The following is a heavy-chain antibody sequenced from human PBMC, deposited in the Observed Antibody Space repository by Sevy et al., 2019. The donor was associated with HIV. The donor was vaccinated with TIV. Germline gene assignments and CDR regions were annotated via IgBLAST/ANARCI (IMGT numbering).Heavy chain of an antibody. Sequence: ASVKVSCKASGYTFTSYGISWVRQAPGQGLEWMGWISAYNGNTNYAQKLQGRVTMTTDTSTSTAYMELRSLGSDDTAVYYCARVRHSSGYYFPLDYWGQGTLVTVSS. D-gene: IGHD3-22*01. CDR2: ISAYNGNT. J-gene: IGHJ4*02. CDR3: ARVRHSSGYYFPLDY. CDR1: GYTFTSYG. V-gene: IGHV1-18*04.